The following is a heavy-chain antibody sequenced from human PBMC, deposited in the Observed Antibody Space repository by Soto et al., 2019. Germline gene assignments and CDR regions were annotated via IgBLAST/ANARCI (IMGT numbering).Heavy chain of an antibody. J-gene: IGHJ6*03. D-gene: IGHD3-9*01. CDR1: GFTFSRYA. Sequence: EVQLLESGGGLVQPGGSLRFSCAGSGFTFSRYAMSWVRQAPGKGLEWVSAIRGSGGSTYYADSGKGRFTISRENSKNTLYLQMNSLRAEDTAVYYCAKKPALTLTSSRGFYMDVWGKGTTVTVSS. CDR2: IRGSGGST. CDR3: AKKPALTLTSSRGFYMDV. V-gene: IGHV3-23*01.